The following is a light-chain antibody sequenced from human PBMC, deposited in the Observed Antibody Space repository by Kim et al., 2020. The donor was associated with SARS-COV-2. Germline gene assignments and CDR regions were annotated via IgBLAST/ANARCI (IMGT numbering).Light chain of an antibody. CDR2: DVS. CDR1: SSDVGGYTY. V-gene: IGLV2-14*04. Sequence: GQSITITSTGTSSDVGGYTYISWYQQHPGKAHNLMIYDVSKRPSGVSNRFAGSKSGNTASLTISGLQAEDEADYYCSSYTSSSTLVLGGGTQLTVL. J-gene: IGLJ2*01. CDR3: SSYTSSSTLV.